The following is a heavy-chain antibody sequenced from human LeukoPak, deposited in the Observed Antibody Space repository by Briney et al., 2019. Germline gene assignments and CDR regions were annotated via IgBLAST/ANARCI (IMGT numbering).Heavy chain of an antibody. CDR3: ARDRDVSGSWEGNFDY. CDR1: GFSVSINY. CDR2: IFSDGRT. D-gene: IGHD3-10*01. J-gene: IGHJ4*02. Sequence: GGSLRLSCAASGFSVSINYMSWVRQAPGKGLEWVSVIFSDGRTYYADSVKGRFTISRDNSKNTLYLQMNSLRAEDTAVYYCARDRDVSGSWEGNFDYWGQGTLVTVSS. V-gene: IGHV3-53*01.